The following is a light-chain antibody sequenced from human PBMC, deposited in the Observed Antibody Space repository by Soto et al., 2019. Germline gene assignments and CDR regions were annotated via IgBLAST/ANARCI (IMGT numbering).Light chain of an antibody. V-gene: IGKV3-11*01. J-gene: IGKJ3*01. CDR2: DAS. Sequence: EIVLTQSPATLSLSPGERATLSCRASQSVSSYLAWYQQKAGRAPRLLIYDASKRASGIPARFSGSGSGTDFTLTISSLEPEDFAVYYCQQRDRWPPIFTFGPGTKVDIK. CDR3: QQRDRWPPIFT. CDR1: QSVSSY.